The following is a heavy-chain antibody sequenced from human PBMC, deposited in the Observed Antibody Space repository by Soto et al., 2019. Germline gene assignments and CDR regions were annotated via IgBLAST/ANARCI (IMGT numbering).Heavy chain of an antibody. CDR3: ARDGYYSSSSGYFDY. J-gene: IGHJ4*02. D-gene: IGHD6-6*01. V-gene: IGHV1-18*01. CDR2: ISAYNGNT. Sequence: ASVKVSCKASGYTFTSYGISWVRQAPGQGLEWMGWISAYNGNTNYAQKLQGRVTMTTDTSTSTAYMELRSLRSDDTAVYYCARDGYYSSSSGYFDYWGQGTLVTVSS. CDR1: GYTFTSYG.